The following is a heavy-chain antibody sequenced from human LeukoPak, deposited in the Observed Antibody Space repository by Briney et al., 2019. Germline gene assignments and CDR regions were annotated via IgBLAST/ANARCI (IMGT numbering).Heavy chain of an antibody. Sequence: GESLKISCKGSGYSFTSYWIGWVRQMPGKGLEWMGIIYPGDSDTRYSPSFQGQVTISADKSISTAYLQWSSLKASDTAMYYCTRLDGSGTYSRGPDYWGQGTLVTVSS. J-gene: IGHJ4*02. CDR1: GYSFTSYW. V-gene: IGHV5-51*01. CDR3: TRLDGSGTYSRGPDY. D-gene: IGHD3-10*01. CDR2: IYPGDSDT.